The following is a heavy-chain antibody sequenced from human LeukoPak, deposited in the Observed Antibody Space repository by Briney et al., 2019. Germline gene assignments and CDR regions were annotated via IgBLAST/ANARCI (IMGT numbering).Heavy chain of an antibody. CDR3: ARAAVRDGYVKNFDY. D-gene: IGHD5-24*01. J-gene: IGHJ4*02. V-gene: IGHV1-2*02. CDR2: INPHNGGT. Sequence: GASVQVSCKASGYTLSDYYIHWVRQAPGQGLEWMGCINPHNGGTIYAQKFEGRVTMTRDKSISTAYMEMRRLRSDDTAVYYCARAAVRDGYVKNFDYWGQGTLVTVSS. CDR1: GYTLSDYY.